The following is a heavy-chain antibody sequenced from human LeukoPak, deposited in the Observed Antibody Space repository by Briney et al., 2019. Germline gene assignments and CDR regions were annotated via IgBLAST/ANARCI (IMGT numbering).Heavy chain of an antibody. V-gene: IGHV4-59*13. Sequence: SETLSLTCTVSGGSISGYYWSWIRRPPGKGLEWIGYIYYSGSTNYNPSLKSRVTISVDTSKNQFSLRLSSVTAADTAVYYCARDVDTVLVDWGQGTLVTVSS. CDR1: GGSISGYY. CDR3: ARDVDTVLVD. J-gene: IGHJ4*02. CDR2: IYYSGST. D-gene: IGHD2-2*03.